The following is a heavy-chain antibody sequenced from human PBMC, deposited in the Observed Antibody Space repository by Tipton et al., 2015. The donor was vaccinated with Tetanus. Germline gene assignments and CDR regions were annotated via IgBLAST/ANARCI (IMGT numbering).Heavy chain of an antibody. V-gene: IGHV1-8*01. D-gene: IGHD6-13*01. J-gene: IGHJ4*02. CDR2: MNPNTGHA. CDR1: AYAFTSYD. Sequence: QSGAEVKKPGASVKVSCKAFAYAFTSYDLNWVRQATGQGLEWLGYMNPNTGHAGYAQKFQGRVTMTSNISITTAYMDLKNLRSDDTAVYYCARGNRGSSWYLWGQGTLVTVSS. CDR3: ARGNRGSSWYL.